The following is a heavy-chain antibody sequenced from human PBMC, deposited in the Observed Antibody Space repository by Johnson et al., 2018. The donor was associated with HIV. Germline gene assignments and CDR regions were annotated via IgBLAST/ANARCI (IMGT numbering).Heavy chain of an antibody. J-gene: IGHJ3*01. Sequence: QVQLVEFGGGEVQPGRSLRLSCAASGFTFSGYGMHWVRQAPGKGLEWVAVISSDGSNKYYADSVKGRFTISRDNSKNTLYLQMNSLRAGDTAVYYCVRDGNYYDRSGYRVDAFDVWGQGTMVTVSS. D-gene: IGHD3-22*01. CDR2: ISSDGSNK. CDR3: VRDGNYYDRSGYRVDAFDV. CDR1: GFTFSGYG. V-gene: IGHV3-30*03.